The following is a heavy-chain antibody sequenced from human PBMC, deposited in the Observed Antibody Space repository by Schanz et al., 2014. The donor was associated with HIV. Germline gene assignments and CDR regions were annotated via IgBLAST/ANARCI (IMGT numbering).Heavy chain of an antibody. CDR3: AQMGAFAAFDI. D-gene: IGHD3-16*01. CDR1: GFSFLRFE. CDR2: ISESGGRT. Sequence: EVQLLESGGGLVQPGGSLRISCVASGFSFLRFEMSWVRQAPGKGLGWVSSISESGGRTYYADSVNGRFTISRDNSKNTLYLQMTTLRIDDTAVYYCAQMGAFAAFDIWGHGTVVTVSS. J-gene: IGHJ3*02. V-gene: IGHV3-23*01.